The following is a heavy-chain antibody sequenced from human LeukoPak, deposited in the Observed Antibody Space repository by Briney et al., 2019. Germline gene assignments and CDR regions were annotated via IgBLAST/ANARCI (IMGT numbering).Heavy chain of an antibody. CDR1: GSTLTKIS. CDR2: LSPRDGET. Sequence: GASVKVSCTVSGSTLTKISIDWVRQAPGTGLEWMGSLSPRDGETSHAQKFQGRFNMTADTSTDTAYMEMSSLDSGDTAVYYCATGAMVYDYWGQGTLVIVSS. D-gene: IGHD3-10*01. V-gene: IGHV1-24*01. J-gene: IGHJ4*02. CDR3: ATGAMVYDY.